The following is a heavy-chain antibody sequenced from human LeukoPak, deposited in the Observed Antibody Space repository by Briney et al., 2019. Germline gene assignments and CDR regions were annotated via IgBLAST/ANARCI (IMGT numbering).Heavy chain of an antibody. CDR1: GYSISSIHC. Sequence: PSETLSLTCTVSGYSISSIHCWGWIRQPSGKGLEWIGSIYHSGSTYYNPSLKSRVTISVDTSKNQFSLKLSSVTAADTAVYYCARGGGSVVVIAADWYFDLWGRGTLVTVSS. D-gene: IGHD2-21*01. J-gene: IGHJ2*01. V-gene: IGHV4-38-2*02. CDR2: IYHSGST. CDR3: ARGGGSVVVIAADWYFDL.